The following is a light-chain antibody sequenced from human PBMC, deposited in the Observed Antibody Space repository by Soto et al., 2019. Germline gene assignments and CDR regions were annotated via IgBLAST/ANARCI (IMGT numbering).Light chain of an antibody. Sequence: QSALTQPPSASGSPGQSVTISCTGDSNDVGHSSFISWYQQHPGTGPKLIIYEVSKRPSGVPDRFSGSKSGNTASLSVSGLHDEDEADYFCNAQADNGKHVFGTGTKVTVL. CDR2: EVS. V-gene: IGLV2-8*01. J-gene: IGLJ1*01. CDR3: NAQADNGKHV. CDR1: SNDVGHSSF.